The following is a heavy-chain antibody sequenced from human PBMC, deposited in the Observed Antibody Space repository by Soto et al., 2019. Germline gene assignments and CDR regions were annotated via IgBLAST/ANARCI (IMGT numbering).Heavy chain of an antibody. Sequence: QVHLVQSGAEVKRPGDSVKVSCQASGYTFTDYHIHWVRQAPGQGLEWMGRVTPRSGEVYYSPKFQGRVTLTRDTSSSTAYMELTTLKFDDTAVFYCSRVAILGPTGDFDYWGQRPLATVSS. CDR1: GYTFTDYH. CDR2: VTPRSGEV. CDR3: SRVAILGPTGDFDY. D-gene: IGHD1-26*01. J-gene: IGHJ4*02. V-gene: IGHV1-2*02.